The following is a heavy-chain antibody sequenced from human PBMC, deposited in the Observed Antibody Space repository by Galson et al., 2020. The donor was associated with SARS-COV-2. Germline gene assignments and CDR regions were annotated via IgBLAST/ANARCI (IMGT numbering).Heavy chain of an antibody. CDR3: ARVLYDFWSGYPDY. V-gene: IGHV3-48*03. CDR2: ISSSGSTI. J-gene: IGHJ4*02. Sequence: TGGSLRRSCAASGFTFSGYELNWVRQAPGKGLEWVSYISSSGSTIYYADSVKGRFTISRDNAKNSLYLQMNSLRAEDTAVYYCARVLYDFWSGYPDYWGQGTLVTVSS. CDR1: GFTFSGYE. D-gene: IGHD3-3*01.